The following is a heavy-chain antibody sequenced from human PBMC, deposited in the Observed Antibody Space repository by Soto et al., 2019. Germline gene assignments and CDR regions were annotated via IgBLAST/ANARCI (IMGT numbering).Heavy chain of an antibody. V-gene: IGHV3-7*01. CDR3: ARDSEYQLPEVDYYYGMDV. D-gene: IGHD2-2*01. J-gene: IGHJ6*02. CDR1: GFTFSSYW. Sequence: GGSLRLSCAASGFTFSSYWMIWVRQAPGKGLEWVANIKQDGSEKYYVDSVKGRFTISRDNAKNSLYLQMNSLRAEDTAVYYCARDSEYQLPEVDYYYGMDVWGQGTTVTVSS. CDR2: IKQDGSEK.